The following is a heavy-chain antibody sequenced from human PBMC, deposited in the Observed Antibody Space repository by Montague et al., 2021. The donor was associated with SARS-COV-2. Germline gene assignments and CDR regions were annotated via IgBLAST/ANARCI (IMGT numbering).Heavy chain of an antibody. CDR3: AMLYGGGGGRGY. Sequence: SETLSLTCTVSGGSIDGNHWTWVRQSPGKGLEWIGQIGSTNYNPSLESRISTSVDTSKSQLSLNLASVTAADSAIYYCAMLYGGGGGRGYWGQGTLVTVSS. V-gene: IGHV4-59*01. D-gene: IGHD4-23*01. CDR2: IGST. J-gene: IGHJ4*02. CDR1: GGSIDGNH.